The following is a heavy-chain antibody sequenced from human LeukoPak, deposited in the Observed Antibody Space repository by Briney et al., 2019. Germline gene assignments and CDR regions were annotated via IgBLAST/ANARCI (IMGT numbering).Heavy chain of an antibody. CDR3: ASVARYYYDSSGYSPSTPYFDY. V-gene: IGHV4-31*03. CDR1: GGSISSGGYY. Sequence: PSETLSLTCTVSGGSISSGGYYWSWIRQHPGKGLEWIGYIYYSGSTYYNPSLKSRVTISVDTSKNQFPLKLSSVTAADTAVYYCASVARYYYDSSGYSPSTPYFDYWGQGTLVTVSS. CDR2: IYYSGST. J-gene: IGHJ4*02. D-gene: IGHD3-22*01.